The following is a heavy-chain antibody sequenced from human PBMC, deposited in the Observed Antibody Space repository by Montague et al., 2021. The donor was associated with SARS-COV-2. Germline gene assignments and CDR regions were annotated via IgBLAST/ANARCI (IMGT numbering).Heavy chain of an antibody. CDR3: ARHATSSGYLSWIDP. Sequence: SETLSLTCAVSVHSSAGELRRRAGERTPQRQGPAGLVTSHYSETTSYNPSLQSRVTISVDTSKDQFSLKVTSVTAADTAVYYCARHATSSGYLSWIDPWGQGTLVTVSS. J-gene: IGHJ5*02. CDR2: SHYSETT. CDR1: VHSSAGELRR. V-gene: IGHV4-39*01. D-gene: IGHD3-22*01.